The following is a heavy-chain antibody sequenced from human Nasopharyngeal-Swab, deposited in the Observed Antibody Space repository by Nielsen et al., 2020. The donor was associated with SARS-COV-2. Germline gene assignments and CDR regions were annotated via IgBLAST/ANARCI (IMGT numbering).Heavy chain of an antibody. J-gene: IGHJ6*02. CDR3: ARGGLSYYYYPLDV. CDR2: LTHDGST. V-gene: IGHV4-34*01. D-gene: IGHD2-21*01. CDR1: GGSVSGSS. Sequence: GSLRLSCGVYGGSVSGSSWSWIRQPPGRGLERIGDLTHDGSTTYNASFRGRSAITSDRSSNQVSLRVNSMTAADSALYFCARGGLSYYYYPLDVWGQGTTVTVSS.